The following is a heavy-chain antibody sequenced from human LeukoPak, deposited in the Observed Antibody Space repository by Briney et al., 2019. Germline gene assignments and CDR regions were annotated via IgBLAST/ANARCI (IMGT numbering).Heavy chain of an antibody. CDR2: ISSRGGTM. CDR3: AMIKEC. J-gene: IGHJ4*02. V-gene: IGHV3-48*04. Sequence: GGSLRLSCAASGFTFSSYSMNWVRQAPGKGLEWISYISSRGGTMYYADSVKGRFTISRDNTKNSLYLRMSSLRAEDPAVYYCAMIKECWGQGTLVTVSS. D-gene: IGHD3-22*01. CDR1: GFTFSSYS.